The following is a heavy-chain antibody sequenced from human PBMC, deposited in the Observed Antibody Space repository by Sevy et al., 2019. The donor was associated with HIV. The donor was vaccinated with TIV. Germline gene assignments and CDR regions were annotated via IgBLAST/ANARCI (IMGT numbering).Heavy chain of an antibody. CDR2: IYYSGST. J-gene: IGHJ4*02. V-gene: IGHV4-59*01. D-gene: IGHD1-1*01. CDR1: GGSISSYY. Sequence: SETLSLTCTVSGGSISSYYWSWIRQPPGKGLEWIGYIYYSGSTNYNPSLKSRVTISVDTSKNQSSLKLSSVTAADTAVYYCARGPTGTTPDYWGQGTLVTVSS. CDR3: ARGPTGTTPDY.